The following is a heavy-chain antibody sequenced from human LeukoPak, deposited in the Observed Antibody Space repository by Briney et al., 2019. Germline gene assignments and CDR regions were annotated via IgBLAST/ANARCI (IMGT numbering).Heavy chain of an antibody. CDR1: GFTFSSYA. CDR3: ARHLLYSGYDRYFDY. V-gene: IGHV3-30*04. Sequence: GRSLRLSCAASGFTFSSYAMHWVRQAPGKGLEWVAVISYDGTDKYYADSLKGRFTISRDNSKNTLYLQMNSLRAEDTAVYYCARHLLYSGYDRYFDYWGQGTLVTVSS. J-gene: IGHJ4*02. D-gene: IGHD5-12*01. CDR2: ISYDGTDK.